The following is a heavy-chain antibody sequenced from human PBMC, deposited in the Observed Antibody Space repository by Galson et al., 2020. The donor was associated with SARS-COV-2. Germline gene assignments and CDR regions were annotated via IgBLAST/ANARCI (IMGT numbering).Heavy chain of an antibody. CDR2: IYHSGST. J-gene: IGHJ4*02. Sequence: SETLSLTCTVSGYSISSGYYWGWIRQPPGKGLEWIGSIYHSGSTYYNPSLKSRVTISVDTSKNQFSLKLSSVTAADTAVYYCARARPYYYDSSGYYPDYWGQGTLVTVSS. CDR1: GYSISSGYY. CDR3: ARARPYYYDSSGYYPDY. V-gene: IGHV4-38-2*02. D-gene: IGHD3-22*01.